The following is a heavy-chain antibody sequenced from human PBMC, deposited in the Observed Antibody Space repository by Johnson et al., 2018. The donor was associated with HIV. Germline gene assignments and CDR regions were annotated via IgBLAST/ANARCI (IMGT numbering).Heavy chain of an antibody. V-gene: IGHV3-30*04. CDR1: GFTFSSYA. D-gene: IGHD2/OR15-2a*01. J-gene: IGHJ3*02. Sequence: QVQLVESGGGFIKPGGSLRLSCAASGFTFSSYAMHWVRQAPGKGLEWVAVISFDGSNEYYADSGKGRFTISRDNSKNTLYLQMNSLRAEDTAVYYCAKGLIGAFDIWGQGTMVTVSS. CDR3: AKGLIGAFDI. CDR2: ISFDGSNE.